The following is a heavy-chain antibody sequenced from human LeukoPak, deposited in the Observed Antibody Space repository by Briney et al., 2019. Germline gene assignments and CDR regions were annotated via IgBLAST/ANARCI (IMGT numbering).Heavy chain of an antibody. CDR3: ARVRYSYGPYYFDY. J-gene: IGHJ4*02. CDR2: SNHSGST. D-gene: IGHD5-18*01. Sequence: PSETLSLTCAVYGGSFSGYYWSWIRQPPGKGQEWIGESNHSGSTNYNPPLKSRVTISVDTSKNQFPLKLSSVTAADTAVYYCARVRYSYGPYYFDYWGQGTLVTVSS. CDR1: GGSFSGYY. V-gene: IGHV4-34*01.